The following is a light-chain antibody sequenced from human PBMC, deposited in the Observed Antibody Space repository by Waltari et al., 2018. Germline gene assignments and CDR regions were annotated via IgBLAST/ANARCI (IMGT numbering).Light chain of an antibody. Sequence: QSVLTQPPSVSGAPGQRVTISCTGSSSNIGVDYDVHWYQQLPGTAPKLLIYGINNRPSGVPDRFSGSKSDTSASLAITGLQAEDEADYYCQSYDSSLSGYVFGTGTKVTVL. J-gene: IGLJ1*01. CDR2: GIN. CDR1: SSNIGVDYD. CDR3: QSYDSSLSGYV. V-gene: IGLV1-40*01.